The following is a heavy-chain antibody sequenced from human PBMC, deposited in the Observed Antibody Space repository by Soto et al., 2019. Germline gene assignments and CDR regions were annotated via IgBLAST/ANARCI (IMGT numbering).Heavy chain of an antibody. Sequence: GSLRLSCAASGFTFGNYGMHWVRQAPGKGLEWVAVIWFDGNKQHYADSVKGRFTISRDNSKNTLYVQMTSLRAEDTAVYYCARGLQSLFDYWGQGTLVTGSS. J-gene: IGHJ4*02. CDR3: ARGLQSLFDY. V-gene: IGHV3-33*01. CDR2: IWFDGNKQ. CDR1: GFTFGNYG.